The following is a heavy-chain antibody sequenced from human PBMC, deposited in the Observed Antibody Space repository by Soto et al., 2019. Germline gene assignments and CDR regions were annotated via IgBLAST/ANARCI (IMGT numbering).Heavy chain of an antibody. CDR2: IYYSGST. J-gene: IGHJ4*02. D-gene: IGHD6-13*01. CDR1: GFPFDSGRYY. V-gene: IGHV4-31*03. CDR3: ARDRSRAGYFDY. Sequence: TLPLTCPLSGFPFDSGRYYWSWLRQHPGEALEWIGYIYYSGSTYYNPSLKSRVTISLDTSKNQFSLKLSSVTAADTAVYYCARDRSRAGYFDYWGQGDLVTVSS.